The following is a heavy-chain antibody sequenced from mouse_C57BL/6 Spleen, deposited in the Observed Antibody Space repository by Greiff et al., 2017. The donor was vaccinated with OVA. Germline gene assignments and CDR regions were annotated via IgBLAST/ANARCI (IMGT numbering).Heavy chain of an antibody. CDR1: GFTFSSYA. Sequence: EVKLVESGGGLVKPGGSLKLSCAASGFTFSSYAMSWVRQTPEKRLEWVATISDGGSYTYYPDNVKGRFTISRDNAKNNLYLQMSHLKSEDTAMYYCARDGPYDDFDYWGQGTTLSVSS. CDR3: ARDGPYDDFDY. CDR2: ISDGGSYT. V-gene: IGHV5-4*01. D-gene: IGHD2-3*01. J-gene: IGHJ2*01.